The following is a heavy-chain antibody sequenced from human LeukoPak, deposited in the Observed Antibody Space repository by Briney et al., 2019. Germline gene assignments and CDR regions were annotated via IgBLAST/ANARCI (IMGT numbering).Heavy chain of an antibody. Sequence: GGSLRLSCAASGFTFSSYWMHWVRQAPGKGLVWVSRINSDGSSTSYADSVKGRFTISRDNAKNTLYLQMNSLRAEDTAVYYCAGRHSVVNPYYYYYYMDVWGKGTTVTVSS. CDR3: AGRHSVVNPYYYYYYMDV. CDR1: GFTFSSYW. V-gene: IGHV3-74*01. CDR2: INSDGSST. J-gene: IGHJ6*03. D-gene: IGHD3-22*01.